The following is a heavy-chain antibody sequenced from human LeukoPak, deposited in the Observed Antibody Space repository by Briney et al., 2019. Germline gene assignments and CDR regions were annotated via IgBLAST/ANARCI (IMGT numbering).Heavy chain of an antibody. CDR2: ISGSGTNT. CDR3: AKDGGEYYDILTGYYPRLYYMDV. V-gene: IGHV3-23*01. CDR1: GFTFSSYA. D-gene: IGHD3-9*01. J-gene: IGHJ6*03. Sequence: GGSLRLSCAASGFTFSSYAMNWVRQAPGKGLEWVSGISGSGTNTYYADSVKGRFTISRDNSKNTLYMQMNSLRAEDTAVYYCAKDGGEYYDILTGYYPRLYYMDVWGKGTTVTISS.